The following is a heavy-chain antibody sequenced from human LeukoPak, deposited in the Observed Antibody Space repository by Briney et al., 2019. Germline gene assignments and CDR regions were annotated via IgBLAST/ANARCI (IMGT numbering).Heavy chain of an antibody. V-gene: IGHV3-66*01. Sequence: QPGGSLRLSCAASGFTVSSNYMSWVCQAPGKGLEWVSVIYSGGSTYYADSVKGRFTISRDNSKNTLYLQMNSLRAEDTAVYYCARGIAAAGTRGRGYYFDYWGQGTLVTVSS. D-gene: IGHD6-13*01. CDR2: IYSGGST. J-gene: IGHJ4*02. CDR3: ARGIAAAGTRGRGYYFDY. CDR1: GFTVSSNY.